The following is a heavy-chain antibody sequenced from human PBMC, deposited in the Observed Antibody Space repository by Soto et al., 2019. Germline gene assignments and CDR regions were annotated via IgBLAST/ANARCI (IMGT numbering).Heavy chain of an antibody. CDR2: MNPNSGNT. CDR1: GYTFTSYD. CDR3: ARVPASSLSYYDFWSGYYTNFDY. J-gene: IGHJ4*02. D-gene: IGHD3-3*01. V-gene: IGHV1-8*01. Sequence: ASVKVSCKASGYTFTSYDINWVRQATGQGLEWMGWMNPNSGNTGYAQKFQGRVTMTRNTSISTAYMELSSLRSEDTAVYYCARVPASSLSYYDFWSGYYTNFDYWGQGTLVTVSS.